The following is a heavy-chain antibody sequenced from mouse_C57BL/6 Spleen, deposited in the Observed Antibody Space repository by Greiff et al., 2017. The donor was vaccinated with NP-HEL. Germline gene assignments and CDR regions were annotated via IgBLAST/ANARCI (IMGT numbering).Heavy chain of an antibody. CDR2: IYPGSGST. V-gene: IGHV1-55*01. D-gene: IGHD2-1*01. Sequence: QVQLQQPGAELVKPGASVKMSCKASGYTFTSYWITWVKQRPGQGLEWIGDIYPGSGSTNYNEKFKSKATLTVDTSSSTAYMQLSSLTSEDSAVYYCAREGGYGNYEGFAYWGQGTLVTVSA. CDR3: AREGGYGNYEGFAY. CDR1: GYTFTSYW. J-gene: IGHJ3*01.